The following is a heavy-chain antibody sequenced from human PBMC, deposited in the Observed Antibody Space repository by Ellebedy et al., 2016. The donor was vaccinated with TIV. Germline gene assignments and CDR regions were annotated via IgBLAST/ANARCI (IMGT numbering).Heavy chain of an antibody. Sequence: GGSLRLSCAASGFSFRSYWMSWVRQAPGKGLEWVANIRQDGSKNYVDSVKGRFTISRDNAQTSLYLQMNSLGADDTAMYYCASDGSYGDYRSPTHAFVMWGQGTMVSVSS. CDR2: IRQDGSK. D-gene: IGHD4-17*01. J-gene: IGHJ3*02. CDR1: GFSFRSYW. CDR3: ASDGSYGDYRSPTHAFVM. V-gene: IGHV3-7*01.